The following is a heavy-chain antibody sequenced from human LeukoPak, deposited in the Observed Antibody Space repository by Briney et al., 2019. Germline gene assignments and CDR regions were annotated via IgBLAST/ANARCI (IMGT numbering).Heavy chain of an antibody. V-gene: IGHV1-69*13. D-gene: IGHD4-11*01. CDR2: IIPIFGTA. CDR3: ARDYSNPNYYYYYMDV. J-gene: IGHJ6*03. Sequence: SVKVSCKASGGTFSSYAISWVRQAPGQGLEWMGGIIPIFGTANYAQKFQGRVTITADESTSTAYMELSSLRSEDTAVYYCARDYSNPNYYYYYMDVWGKGTTVTVSS. CDR1: GGTFSSYA.